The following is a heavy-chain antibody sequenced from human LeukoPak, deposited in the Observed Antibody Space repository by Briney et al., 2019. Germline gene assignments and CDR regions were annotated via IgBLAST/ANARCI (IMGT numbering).Heavy chain of an antibody. CDR2: ISAYNGNT. CDR1: GYTFTSYG. V-gene: IGHV1-18*01. Sequence: ASVKVSCKASGYTFTSYGISWVRQAPGQGLEWMGWISAYNGNTNYAQELQGRVTMTTDTSTSTAYMELRSLRSDDTAVYYCARDTRGSGNYGMDVWGQGTTVTVSS. CDR3: ARDTRGSGNYGMDV. J-gene: IGHJ6*02. D-gene: IGHD3-10*01.